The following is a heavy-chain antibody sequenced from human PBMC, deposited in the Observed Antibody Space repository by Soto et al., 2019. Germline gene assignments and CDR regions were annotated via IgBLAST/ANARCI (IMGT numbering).Heavy chain of an antibody. CDR1: GFTFSSYG. CDR3: AKEHIVLMVYAMGGAYFDY. CDR2: ISYDGSNK. D-gene: IGHD2-8*01. V-gene: IGHV3-30*18. J-gene: IGHJ4*02. Sequence: QVQLVESGGGVVQPGRSLRLSCAASGFTFSSYGMHWVRQAPGKGLEWVAVISYDGSNKYYADSVKGRCTISRDNSKNTLYLQMNSLRAEDTAVYYCAKEHIVLMVYAMGGAYFDYWGQGTLVTVSS.